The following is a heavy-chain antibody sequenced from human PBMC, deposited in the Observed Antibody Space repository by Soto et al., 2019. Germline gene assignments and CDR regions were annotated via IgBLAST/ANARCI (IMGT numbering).Heavy chain of an antibody. V-gene: IGHV3-11*06. CDR2: ISSNSNYK. CDR3: ARATGYYHTSGSDS. J-gene: IGHJ4*02. Sequence: PGGSLRLSCAASGFTFSYYYMSWIRQSPGKGLEWISYISSNSNYKNHADSVRGRFTISRDNAKNSLYLQMNGLRAEDTAVYYCARATGYYHTSGSDSWGQGTLVTVSS. D-gene: IGHD3-22*01. CDR1: GFTFSYYY.